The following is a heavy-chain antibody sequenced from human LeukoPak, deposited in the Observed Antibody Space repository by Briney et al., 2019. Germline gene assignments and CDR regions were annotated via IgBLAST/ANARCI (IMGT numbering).Heavy chain of an antibody. D-gene: IGHD3-3*01. CDR2: IKSNLDDGTA. CDR1: GFGFNNAW. J-gene: IGHJ4*02. CDR3: STDFSHFDFSSGYYSY. V-gene: IGHV3-15*01. Sequence: GGSLRLSCAASGFGFNNAWMIWVRQTPGKGLEWVGRIKSNLDDGTADYATPVKGRFIISRDDSKNTLYLQMSSLKIEDTAVFYCSTDFSHFDFSSGYYSYWGQGTLVTV.